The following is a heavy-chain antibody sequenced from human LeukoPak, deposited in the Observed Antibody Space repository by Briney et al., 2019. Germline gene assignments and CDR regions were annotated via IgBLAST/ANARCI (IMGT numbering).Heavy chain of an antibody. V-gene: IGHV3-30*04. CDR2: ISCDGRSE. CDR1: GFTFSSYA. J-gene: IGHJ4*02. Sequence: PGGSLRLSCAASGFTFSSYALHWVRQAPGKGLEWVAVISCDGRSEYYTDSEKGRFTISRDNSNNTLYLQMNSLRAEDTAVYYCARDHDYDRGDYWGQGTLVTVSS. D-gene: IGHD4-17*01. CDR3: ARDHDYDRGDY.